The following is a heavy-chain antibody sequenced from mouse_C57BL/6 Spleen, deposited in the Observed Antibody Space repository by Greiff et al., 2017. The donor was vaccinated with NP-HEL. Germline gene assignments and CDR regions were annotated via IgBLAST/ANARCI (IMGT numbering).Heavy chain of an antibody. J-gene: IGHJ4*01. CDR2: IDPSDSYT. D-gene: IGHD2-12*01. V-gene: IGHV1-50*01. Sequence: PGASVKLSCKASGYTFTSYWMQWVKQRPGQGLEWIGEIDPSDSYTNYNQKFKGKATLTVDTSSSTAYMQLSSLTSEDSAVYYCARYYYSFYYAMDYWGQGTSVTVSS. CDR3: ARYYYSFYYAMDY. CDR1: GYTFTSYW.